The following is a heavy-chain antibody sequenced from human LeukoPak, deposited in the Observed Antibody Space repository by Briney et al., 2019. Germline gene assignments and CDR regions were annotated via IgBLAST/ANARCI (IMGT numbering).Heavy chain of an antibody. Sequence: GGSLRLSCAASGFTFSSYAMHWVRQAPGKGLEWVAVISYDGSNKYYADSVKGRFTISRDNSKNTLYLQMNSLRAEDTAVYYXXXXXXXSSGYPYLDYWGQGTLVTVSS. CDR3: XXXXXXSSGYPYLDY. CDR2: ISYDGSNK. D-gene: IGHD3-22*01. V-gene: IGHV3-30-3*01. J-gene: IGHJ4*02. CDR1: GFTFSSYA.